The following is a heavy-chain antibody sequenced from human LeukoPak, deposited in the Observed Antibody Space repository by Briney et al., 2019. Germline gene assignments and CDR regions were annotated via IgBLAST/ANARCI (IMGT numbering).Heavy chain of an antibody. J-gene: IGHJ4*02. Sequence: PGGSLRLSCAASGFTFSSYGMHWVRQAPGKGLEWVAVIWYDGSNKYYADSVEGRFTISRDNSKNTLYLQMNDLRAEDTAVYYCARDTLNGPFVISLDYWGQGALVTVSS. D-gene: IGHD3-9*01. V-gene: IGHV3-33*01. CDR1: GFTFSSYG. CDR3: ARDTLNGPFVISLDY. CDR2: IWYDGSNK.